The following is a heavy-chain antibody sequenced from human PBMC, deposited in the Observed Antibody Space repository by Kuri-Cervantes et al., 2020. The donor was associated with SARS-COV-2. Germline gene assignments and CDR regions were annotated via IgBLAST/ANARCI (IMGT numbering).Heavy chain of an antibody. J-gene: IGHJ6*02. CDR2: IYYDGSYK. Sequence: GESLKISCAASGFTFSRYGMHWVRQAPGKGLEWVAIIYYDGSYKHYAESVKGRFTISRDNSKNTLYLQMNSLRAEDTAVYYCAKDLFVVVPAAIISLYYYYGMDVWGQGTTVTVSS. CDR3: AKDLFVVVPAAIISLYYYYGMDV. D-gene: IGHD2-2*02. CDR1: GFTFSRYG. V-gene: IGHV3-33*06.